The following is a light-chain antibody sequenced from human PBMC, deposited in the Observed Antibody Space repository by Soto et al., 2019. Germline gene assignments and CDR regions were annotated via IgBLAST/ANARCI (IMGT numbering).Light chain of an antibody. Sequence: EIVMTQSPATLSVSPGERATLSCRASQSVSSNLAWYQQKPGQAPRLLIYGASTRATGIPARFSGSGSGTEFTLTVSSLQSEDFGVYYCQQYNNWLTYGGGTQVEIK. CDR3: QQYNNWLT. CDR2: GAS. V-gene: IGKV3-15*01. CDR1: QSVSSN. J-gene: IGKJ4*01.